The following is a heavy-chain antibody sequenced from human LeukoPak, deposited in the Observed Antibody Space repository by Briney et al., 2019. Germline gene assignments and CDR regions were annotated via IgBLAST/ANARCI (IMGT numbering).Heavy chain of an antibody. V-gene: IGHV1-18*01. CDR2: ISAYSGNT. J-gene: IGHJ4*02. D-gene: IGHD6-13*01. CDR1: GYTFNTHG. Sequence: ASVKVSCKASGYTFNTHGISWVRQAPGQGLEWMGWISAYSGNTNYAQKVQGRVTMTTDTSTSTAYMELRSLRSDDTAVYYCAKVPRVAAAGSIDYWGQGTLVTVSS. CDR3: AKVPRVAAAGSIDY.